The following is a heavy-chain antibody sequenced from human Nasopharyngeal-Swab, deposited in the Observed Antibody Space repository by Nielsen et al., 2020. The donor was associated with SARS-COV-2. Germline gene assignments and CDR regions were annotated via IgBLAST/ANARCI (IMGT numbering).Heavy chain of an antibody. J-gene: IGHJ4*02. CDR3: AKDLRGPYFF. Sequence: GESLKISCVASGYSFRTYGMSWVRQAPGKGLEWVAAIVGSGDISGSGGNTYYADSVKGRFTISRDNSTNTLSLQMNSLRAEDTAVYYCAKDLRGPYFFWGQGTLVTVSS. CDR2: IVGSGDISGSGGNT. V-gene: IGHV3-23*01. D-gene: IGHD2/OR15-2a*01. CDR1: GYSFRTYG.